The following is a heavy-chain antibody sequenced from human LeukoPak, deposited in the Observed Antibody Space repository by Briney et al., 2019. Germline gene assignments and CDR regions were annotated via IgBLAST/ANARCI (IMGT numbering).Heavy chain of an antibody. CDR3: ARDATLFDFWSGYYGSSGYMDV. J-gene: IGHJ6*03. CDR1: AITFSNSW. Sequence: GGSLRLSCAASAITFSNSWMNWVRQAPGEGLEWVATIKPDGSEKWYVNSVKGRFTISRDNAKNSLYLQMNSLRAEDTAVYYCARDATLFDFWSGYYGSSGYMDVWGKGTTVTVSS. V-gene: IGHV3-7*01. CDR2: IKPDGSEK. D-gene: IGHD3-3*01.